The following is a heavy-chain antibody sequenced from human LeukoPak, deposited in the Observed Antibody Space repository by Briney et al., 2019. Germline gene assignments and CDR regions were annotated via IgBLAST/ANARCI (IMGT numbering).Heavy chain of an antibody. CDR1: GYPLHRLG. V-gene: IGHV1-18*01. CDR2: IGGYEHNS. CDR3: ARDLWNFYDSSGYYRDFES. J-gene: IGHJ5*01. Sequence: ASVTVPYQNSGYPLHRLGISWVHQAPGQGLEWMEWIGGYEHNSNYVQRNLQDRVTMTTDTSTSTVYLELRSLRPEDTGVYYCARDLWNFYDSSGYYRDFESWGQGTLVTVSS. D-gene: IGHD3-22*01.